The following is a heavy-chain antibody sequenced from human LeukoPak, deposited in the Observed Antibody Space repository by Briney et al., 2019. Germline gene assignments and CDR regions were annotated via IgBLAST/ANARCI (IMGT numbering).Heavy chain of an antibody. CDR1: GFTFSNYG. V-gene: IGHV3-30*02. Sequence: GGSLRLSCAASGFTFSNYGMHWVRQAPGKGLEWVAFIRYDGSNKYYADSVKGRFTISRDNSKNTLYLQMNSLRAEDTAVYYCAKDRYCSGGSCHPYYFDYWGQGTLVTVSS. CDR3: AKDRYCSGGSCHPYYFDY. CDR2: IRYDGSNK. J-gene: IGHJ4*02. D-gene: IGHD2-15*01.